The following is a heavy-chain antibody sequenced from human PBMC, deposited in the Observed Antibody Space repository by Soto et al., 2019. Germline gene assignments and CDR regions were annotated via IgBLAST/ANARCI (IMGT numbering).Heavy chain of an antibody. CDR1: GGSSSGYY. D-gene: IGHD2-2*01. Sequence: QVQLQQWGAGLLKPSETLSLTCAVYGGSSSGYYWSWIRQPPGKGLEWIGEINHSGSTNYNPSLKSRVTISVDTSKNQFSLKLSSVTAADTAVYYCARAWVVVVPAAPLGFDYWGQGTLVTVSS. CDR3: ARAWVVVVPAAPLGFDY. CDR2: INHSGST. V-gene: IGHV4-34*01. J-gene: IGHJ4*02.